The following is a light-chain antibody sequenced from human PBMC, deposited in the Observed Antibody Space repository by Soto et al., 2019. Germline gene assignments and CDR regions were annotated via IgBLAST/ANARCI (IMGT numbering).Light chain of an antibody. CDR1: QSISSY. CDR3: QQSYSTPIT. CDR2: AAS. Sequence: DIQMTQSPSSLSASVGDRVTITCRASQSISSYLNWYQQKPGKAPKLLIYAASSLQSGVPSTFSGRESGTDFTLTISSLQPEDFATYYCQQSYSTPITFGQVTRLEIK. J-gene: IGKJ5*01. V-gene: IGKV1-39*01.